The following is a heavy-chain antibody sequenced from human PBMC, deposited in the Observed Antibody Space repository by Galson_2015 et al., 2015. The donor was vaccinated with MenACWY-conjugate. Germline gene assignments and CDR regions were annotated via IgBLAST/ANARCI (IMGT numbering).Heavy chain of an antibody. CDR2: ISWNSANI. Sequence: SLRLSCAASGFTFDDYAMHWVRQAPGKGLEWVSGISWNSANIGYEDSVKGRFTISRDNAKNSLYLQMNSLRAEDTALYYCAKDFTWNVTSTWSGLDVWGQGTTVTVSS. V-gene: IGHV3-9*01. CDR1: GFTFDDYA. D-gene: IGHD1-1*01. CDR3: AKDFTWNVTSTWSGLDV. J-gene: IGHJ6*02.